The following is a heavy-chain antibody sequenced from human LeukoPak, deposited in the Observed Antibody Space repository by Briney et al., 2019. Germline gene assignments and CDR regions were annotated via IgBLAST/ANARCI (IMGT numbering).Heavy chain of an antibody. CDR3: ARDFGARGWFDY. CDR1: GFTFSSYS. V-gene: IGHV3-48*01. D-gene: IGHD6-19*01. J-gene: IGHJ4*02. CDR2: IDSSSSTI. Sequence: GGSLRLSCAAYGFTFSSYSMNWVRQAPGEGLEWVSYIDSSSSTIYYADSVKGRFTISRDNAKNSLYLQVNSLRAEDTAVYYCARDFGARGWFDYWGQGTLVTVSS.